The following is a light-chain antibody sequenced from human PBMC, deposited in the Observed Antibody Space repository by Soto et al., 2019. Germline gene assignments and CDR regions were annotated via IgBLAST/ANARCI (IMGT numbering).Light chain of an antibody. CDR1: TSDVGGYNF. V-gene: IGLV2-14*01. J-gene: IGLJ3*02. Sequence: QSALTQPASVSGSPGQSITISCTGTTSDVGGYNFVSWYQLHPGKVPKLMLYEVSHRPSGVSNRFSGSKSGNTASLTISGLQADDEADYYCSSYTTINTLVFGGGTKLTVL. CDR3: SSYTTINTLV. CDR2: EVS.